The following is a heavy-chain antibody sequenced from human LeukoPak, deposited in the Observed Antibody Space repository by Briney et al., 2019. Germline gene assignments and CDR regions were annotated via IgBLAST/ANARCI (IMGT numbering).Heavy chain of an antibody. D-gene: IGHD6-19*01. CDR3: ARGYSSGWYIYYFDY. CDR1: GGSISSYY. Sequence: SETLSLTCTVSGGSISSYYWSWIRQPPGRGLEWIGYIYYSGSTNYNPSLKSRVTISVDTSKNQFSLKLSSVTAADTAVYYCARGYSSGWYIYYFDYWGQGTLVTVSS. CDR2: IYYSGST. V-gene: IGHV4-59*01. J-gene: IGHJ4*02.